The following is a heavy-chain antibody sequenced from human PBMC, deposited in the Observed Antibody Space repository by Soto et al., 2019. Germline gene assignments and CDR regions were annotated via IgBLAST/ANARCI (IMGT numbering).Heavy chain of an antibody. CDR2: IFGSGET. D-gene: IGHD3-22*01. V-gene: IGHV4-4*07. J-gene: IGHJ4*02. CDR1: GASMRNYY. CDR3: VREGDYSDNNGYPLFDY. Sequence: QVQLQESGPGLLKPSETLSLTCTVSGASMRNYYWSWNRQPAGKGLEWIGRIFGSGETYYNPSLKSRIILSVDLSKSQFSLELTSVTAADTAVYFCVREGDYSDNNGYPLFDYWGQGTLVTVSP.